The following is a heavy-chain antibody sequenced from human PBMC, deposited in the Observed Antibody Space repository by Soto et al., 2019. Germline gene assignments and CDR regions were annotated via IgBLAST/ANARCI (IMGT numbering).Heavy chain of an antibody. J-gene: IGHJ6*02. V-gene: IGHV3-23*01. Sequence: GGSLRLSCAASGFSFSSLAMSWVRQAPGKGLEWVSSISGRGVDTLYADSVKGRFTISRDNSKNTLYLQMNSLRAEDTAVYYCARECSDYDILTGYYYYGMDVWGQGTTVTVSS. D-gene: IGHD3-9*01. CDR1: GFSFSSLA. CDR3: ARECSDYDILTGYYYYGMDV. CDR2: ISGRGVDT.